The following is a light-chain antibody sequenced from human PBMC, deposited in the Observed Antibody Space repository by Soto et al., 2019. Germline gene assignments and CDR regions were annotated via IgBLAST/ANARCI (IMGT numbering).Light chain of an antibody. V-gene: IGKV2-30*01. CDR2: KVS. CDR3: MQGSHWPRT. CDR1: QSLVYSDGNTY. J-gene: IGKJ1*01. Sequence: DVVMTQSPLSLPVTLGQPASISCRSSQSLVYSDGNTYLNWFLQRPGQSPRRLIYKVSTRDSGVPERFSGSGSGTDFTLKISRVEAEDVGVYYCMQGSHWPRTFGQGTKVDIK.